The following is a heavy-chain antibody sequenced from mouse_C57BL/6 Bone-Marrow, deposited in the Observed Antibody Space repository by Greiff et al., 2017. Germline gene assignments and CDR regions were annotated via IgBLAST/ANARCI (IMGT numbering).Heavy chain of an antibody. J-gene: IGHJ3*01. Sequence: QVQLQQPGAELVQPGASVKLSCKASGYTFTSYWMHWVKQRPGQGLEWIGMVHPNSGSTNYNEKFTSKATLTVDKSSSTAYMQLSSLTSEDSAVYYCARYDYGYDEGFAYWGQGTLVTVSA. CDR1: GYTFTSYW. CDR3: ARYDYGYDEGFAY. D-gene: IGHD2-2*01. CDR2: VHPNSGST. V-gene: IGHV1-64*01.